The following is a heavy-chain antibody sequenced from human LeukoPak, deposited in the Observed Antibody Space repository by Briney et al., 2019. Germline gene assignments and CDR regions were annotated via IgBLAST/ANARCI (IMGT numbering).Heavy chain of an antibody. J-gene: IGHJ6*02. CDR2: INHSGTT. CDR3: AKSYYYYGLDV. CDR1: GGSFTDYF. V-gene: IGHV4-34*01. Sequence: SETLSLTCALYGGSFTDYFWNWIRQPPGKGLEWIGEINHSGTTSYNPSLKGRVTMSVDTSKKQFSLNLSSVTAADTAVYYCAKSYYYYGLDVWGPGTTVAVSS.